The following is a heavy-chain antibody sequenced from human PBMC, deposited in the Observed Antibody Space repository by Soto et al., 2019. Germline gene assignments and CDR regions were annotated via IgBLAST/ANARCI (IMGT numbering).Heavy chain of an antibody. J-gene: IGHJ5*02. D-gene: IGHD2-8*01. CDR2: ITDGGGGT. Sequence: EVQLLESGGGLVQPGGSHRLSCAASGFSFSTYAMSWVRQPPGKGLEWVSLITDGGGGTYYADSVKGRFTISRDNSKNTLYLQMSSLSADDTALYYCAREWWGRCDLWGQGTLVTVSS. CDR3: AREWWGRCDL. CDR1: GFSFSTYA. V-gene: IGHV3-23*01.